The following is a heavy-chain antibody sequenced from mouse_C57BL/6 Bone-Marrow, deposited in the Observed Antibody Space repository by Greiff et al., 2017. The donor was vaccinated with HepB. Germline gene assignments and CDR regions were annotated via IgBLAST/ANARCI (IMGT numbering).Heavy chain of an antibody. CDR1: GYTFTSYW. D-gene: IGHD1-1*01. CDR2: MYPSDSYT. V-gene: IGHV1-69*01. CDR3: AFFISSGVATPYCDFDV. J-gene: IGHJ1*03. Sequence: GQLQQPGAELVMPGASVRLSCKASGYTFTSYWMHWVKQRPGQGLEWIGEMYPSDSYTNYNRKFKGKSTLTVDKSSSTAYMQLSSLTSEGSAVYYCAFFISSGVATPYCDFDVWGTGTTVTVSS.